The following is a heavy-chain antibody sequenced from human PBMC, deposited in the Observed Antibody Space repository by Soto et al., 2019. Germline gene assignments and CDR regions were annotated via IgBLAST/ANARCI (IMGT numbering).Heavy chain of an antibody. CDR2: ISSSSSYI. D-gene: IGHD2-21*01. Sequence: PGGSLRLSCAASGFTFSSYSMNWVRQAPGKGLEWVSSISSSSSYIYYADSVKGRFTISRDNAKNSLYLQMNSLRAEDTAVYYCARGQCGGDCYSADYWGQGTLVTVSS. J-gene: IGHJ4*02. CDR3: ARGQCGGDCYSADY. CDR1: GFTFSSYS. V-gene: IGHV3-21*01.